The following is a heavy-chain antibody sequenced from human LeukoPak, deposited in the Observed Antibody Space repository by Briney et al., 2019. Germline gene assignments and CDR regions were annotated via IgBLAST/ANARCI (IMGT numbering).Heavy chain of an antibody. Sequence: SVKVSCKASGGTFSSYAISWVRQAPGQGLEWMGGIIPIFGTANYAQKFQGRVTITADESTSTAYMELSSLRSEDTAVYYCARILITSQNIATHGTPSYYYYGMDVWGQGTTVTVSS. CDR3: ARILITSQNIATHGTPSYYYYGMDV. CDR1: GGTFSSYA. D-gene: IGHD1-14*01. V-gene: IGHV1-69*13. CDR2: IIPIFGTA. J-gene: IGHJ6*02.